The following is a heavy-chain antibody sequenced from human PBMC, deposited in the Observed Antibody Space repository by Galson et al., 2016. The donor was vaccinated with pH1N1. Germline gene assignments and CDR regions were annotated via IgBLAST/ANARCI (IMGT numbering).Heavy chain of an antibody. Sequence: CAASGFTFSSYWMSWVRQAPGKGLEWVANIKQDGSDKYYVDSVNGRFTISRDNTKNSLYLQMSSLRAEDTAVYYCARLNFDLLTFDYWGQGTLVTVSS. CDR2: IKQDGSDK. CDR3: ARLNFDLLTFDY. D-gene: IGHD3-9*01. J-gene: IGHJ4*02. V-gene: IGHV3-7*01. CDR1: GFTFSSYW.